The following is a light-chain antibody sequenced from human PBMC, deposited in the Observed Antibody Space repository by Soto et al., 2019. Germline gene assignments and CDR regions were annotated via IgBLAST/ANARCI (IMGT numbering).Light chain of an antibody. CDR1: SSNIGRNS. V-gene: IGLV1-44*01. CDR2: GNN. CDR3: TAWDDSLNEYV. Sequence: QSVLTQAPSVSGTSGQRVTITCSGSSSNIGRNSVNWYQHLPGTAPKLLTHGNNHRPSGVPDRFSGSKSGTSASLAISGLQPEDEADYCCTAWDDSLNEYVFGDGTKVTV. J-gene: IGLJ1*01.